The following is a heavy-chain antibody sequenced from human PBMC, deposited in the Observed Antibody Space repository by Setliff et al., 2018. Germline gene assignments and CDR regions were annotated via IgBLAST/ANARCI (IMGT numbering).Heavy chain of an antibody. D-gene: IGHD3-22*01. CDR1: GGTFRTDG. Sequence: ASVKVSCKASGGTFRTDGFSWVRQAPGQGLEWMGRIIPVFRTANYAQKFRGRVTITADEVARTAYMELSTLRSEDTAVYYCARYTRDKYDSSGYYLSLDSWGQGSLVTVSS. CDR3: ARYTRDKYDSSGYYLSLDS. CDR2: IIPVFRTA. V-gene: IGHV1-69*13. J-gene: IGHJ4*02.